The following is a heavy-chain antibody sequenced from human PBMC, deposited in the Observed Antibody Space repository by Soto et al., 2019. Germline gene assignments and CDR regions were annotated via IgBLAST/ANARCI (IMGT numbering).Heavy chain of an antibody. Sequence: QVQLVQSGAEVKKPGASVKVSCKASGYTFTNYGISWVRQAPGQGLEWMGWINAYNGNTNYAQKIQGRVTMTTETSTSPAYMELRSLRSEDRAVYYCASGLAAAEFVCGQGTLVTVSS. CDR1: GYTFTNYG. CDR2: INAYNGNT. V-gene: IGHV1-18*01. J-gene: IGHJ4*02. CDR3: ASGLAAAEFV. D-gene: IGHD6-13*01.